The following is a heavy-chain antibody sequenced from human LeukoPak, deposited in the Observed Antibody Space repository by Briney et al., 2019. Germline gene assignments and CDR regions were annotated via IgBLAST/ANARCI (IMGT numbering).Heavy chain of an antibody. CDR3: ARAAFVVVTGYYFDY. V-gene: IGHV1-3*01. Sequence: ASVKVSCKASGYTFTSYAMHWVRQAPGQRLEWMGWINAGNGNTKYSQKFQGRVTITRDTSASTAYMELSSLRSEDTAVYYCARAAFVVVTGYYFDYWGQGTLVTVSS. CDR1: GYTFTSYA. CDR2: INAGNGNT. D-gene: IGHD2-21*02. J-gene: IGHJ4*02.